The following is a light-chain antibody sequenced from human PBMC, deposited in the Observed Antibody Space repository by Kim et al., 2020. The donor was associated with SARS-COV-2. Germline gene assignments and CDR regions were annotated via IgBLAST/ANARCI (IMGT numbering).Light chain of an antibody. Sequence: SPGERATLSCRASQSVSSSYLAWYQQKPGQAPRLLIYGASSRATGITDRFSGSGSGTDFTLSISRLEPEDFAVYYWQQYGSSPRTFGQGTKVDIK. CDR1: QSVSSSY. CDR3: QQYGSSPRT. V-gene: IGKV3-20*01. CDR2: GAS. J-gene: IGKJ1*01.